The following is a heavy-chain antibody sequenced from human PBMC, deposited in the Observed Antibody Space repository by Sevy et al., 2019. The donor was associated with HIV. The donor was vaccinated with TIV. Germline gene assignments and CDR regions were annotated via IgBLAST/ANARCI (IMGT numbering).Heavy chain of an antibody. CDR2: INSDGSST. J-gene: IGHJ5*02. CDR3: ARATHGDWFDP. V-gene: IGHV3-74*01. CDR1: GFTFSSYW. D-gene: IGHD3-10*01. Sequence: GGSLRLSCAASGFTFSSYWMHWVRQAPGKGLVWVSRINSDGSSTSYADSVKGRFTISRDNAKNTLYLQMNSLRAEDTSVYYCARATHGDWFDPWGQGTPVTVSS.